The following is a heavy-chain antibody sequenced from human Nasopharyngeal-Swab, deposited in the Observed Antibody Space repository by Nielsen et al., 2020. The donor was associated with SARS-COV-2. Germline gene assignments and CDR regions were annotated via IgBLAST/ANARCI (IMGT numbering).Heavy chain of an antibody. CDR1: GYIFSDYY. CDR3: SRVPRVGGYSYGYDH. V-gene: IGHV1-2*06. D-gene: IGHD5-12*01. CDR2: INPNSGGT. J-gene: IGHJ5*02. Sequence: ASVKVSCKASGYIFSDYYMEWMRQAPAQGLEWRGRINPNSGGTNYAQKFRGRVTMTRDTSLTTGYMELSGLRSDDTAVYFCSRVPRVGGYSYGYDHWGQGTLVTVSS.